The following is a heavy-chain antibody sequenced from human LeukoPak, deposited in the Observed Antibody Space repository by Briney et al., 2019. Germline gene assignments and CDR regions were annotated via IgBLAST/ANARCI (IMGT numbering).Heavy chain of an antibody. CDR2: IWYDGSNK. CDR3: ARDRFAFVPAGIDS. J-gene: IGHJ4*02. D-gene: IGHD2-2*01. CDR1: GFTFSSYG. V-gene: IGHV3-33*01. Sequence: GGSLRLSCAASGFTFSSYGMHWVRQAPGKGLGWVAVIWYDGSNKYYADSVKGRFTISRDNPKNTLYLQMNSLRAEDTAVYYCARDRFAFVPAGIDSWGQGTLVTVSS.